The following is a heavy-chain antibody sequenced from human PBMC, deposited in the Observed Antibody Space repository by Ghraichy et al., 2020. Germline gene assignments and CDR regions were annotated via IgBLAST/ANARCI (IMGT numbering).Heavy chain of an antibody. D-gene: IGHD3-10*01. J-gene: IGHJ5*02. V-gene: IGHV4-34*01. CDR1: GGSFSGYY. CDR2: INHSGST. Sequence: SETLSLTCAVYGGSFSGYYWSWIRQLPGKGLEWIGEINHSGSTNYNPSLKSRVTISVDTSKNQFSLKLSSVTAADTAVYYCARVRRGMARTMVRGVTFWFDPWGQGTLVTVSS. CDR3: ARVRRGMARTMVRGVTFWFDP.